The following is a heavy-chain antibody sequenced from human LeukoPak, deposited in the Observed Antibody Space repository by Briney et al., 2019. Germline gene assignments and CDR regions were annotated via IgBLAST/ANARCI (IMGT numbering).Heavy chain of an antibody. CDR3: ARDGSASSAYYSAQYYFDY. CDR2: IYSGGTT. Sequence: GGSLRLSCAASGFTVSTNYMSWVRQAPGKGLEWVSVIYSGGTTYYADSVRGRFTISRDNSKNTLYLQMNSLRAEDTAVYYCARDGSASSAYYSAQYYFDYWGQRTLVTVSS. V-gene: IGHV3-53*01. D-gene: IGHD3-22*01. CDR1: GFTVSTNY. J-gene: IGHJ4*02.